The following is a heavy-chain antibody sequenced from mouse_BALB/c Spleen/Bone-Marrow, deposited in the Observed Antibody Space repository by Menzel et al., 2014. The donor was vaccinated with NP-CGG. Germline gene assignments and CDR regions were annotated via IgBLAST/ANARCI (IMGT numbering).Heavy chain of an antibody. V-gene: IGHV1-54*01. D-gene: IGHD2-13*01. J-gene: IGHJ3*01. CDR2: INPGSGGT. CDR1: GYAFTNYL. Sequence: ESGAELVRPGTSVKVSCKASGYAFTNYLIEWVKQRPGQGLEWIGVINPGSGGTNYNEKFKGKATLTADKSSSTAYMQLISLTSDDSAVYFCARRDYSFAYWGQGTLVTVSA. CDR3: ARRDYSFAY.